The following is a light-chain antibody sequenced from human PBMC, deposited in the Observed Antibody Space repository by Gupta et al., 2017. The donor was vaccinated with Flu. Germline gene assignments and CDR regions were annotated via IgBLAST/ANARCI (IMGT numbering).Light chain of an antibody. CDR1: SSNIGAGYV. CDR3: QSYDSSLSGNV. Sequence: QTVLTQPPSVSGAPGQRVTISCTGSSSNIGAGYVVHWYQQLPGAAPKLLIYRDTDRPSGVPDRCSGSKSGPSASLAITGLEPEDEADYYCQSYDSSLSGNVFGTGTKVTVL. CDR2: RDT. V-gene: IGLV1-40*01. J-gene: IGLJ1*01.